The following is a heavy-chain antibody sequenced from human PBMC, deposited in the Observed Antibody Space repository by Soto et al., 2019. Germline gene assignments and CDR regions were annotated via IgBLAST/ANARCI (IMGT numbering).Heavy chain of an antibody. D-gene: IGHD3-3*01. V-gene: IGHV4-39*01. J-gene: IGHJ6*02. CDR3: ARYYDFWSGYYFYYYYGMDV. CDR2: IYYSGST. Sequence: PSETLSLTCTVSGGSISSSSYYWGWLRQPPGKGLEWIGSIYYSGSTYYNPSLKSRVTISVDTSKNQFSLKLSSVTAADTAVYYRARYYDFWSGYYFYYYYGMDVWGQGTTVTVSS. CDR1: GGSISSSSYY.